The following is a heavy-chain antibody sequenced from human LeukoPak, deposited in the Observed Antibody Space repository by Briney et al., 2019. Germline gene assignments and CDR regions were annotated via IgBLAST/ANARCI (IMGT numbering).Heavy chain of an antibody. CDR3: ARDWDIAAAGKFDY. Sequence: GASVKASCKASGYTFTSYGISWVRQAPGQGLEWMGWISAYNGNTNYAQKLQGGVTMTTDTSTSTAYMELRSLRSDDTAVYYCARDWDIAAAGKFDYWGQGTLVTVSS. V-gene: IGHV1-18*04. J-gene: IGHJ4*02. CDR1: GYTFTSYG. D-gene: IGHD6-13*01. CDR2: ISAYNGNT.